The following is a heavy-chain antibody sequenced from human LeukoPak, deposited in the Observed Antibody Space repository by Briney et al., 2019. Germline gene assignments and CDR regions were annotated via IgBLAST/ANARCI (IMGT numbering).Heavy chain of an antibody. CDR3: AGAYYDYVWGSYRYHYFDY. J-gene: IGHJ4*02. Sequence: SETLSLTCTVSGGSISSYYWSWIRQPAGKGLEWIGRIYTSGSTNYNPSLKSRVTMSVDTSKNQFSLKLSSVTAADTAVYYCAGAYYDYVWGSYRYHYFDYWGQRTLVTVSS. D-gene: IGHD3-16*02. CDR1: GGSISSYY. V-gene: IGHV4-4*07. CDR2: IYTSGST.